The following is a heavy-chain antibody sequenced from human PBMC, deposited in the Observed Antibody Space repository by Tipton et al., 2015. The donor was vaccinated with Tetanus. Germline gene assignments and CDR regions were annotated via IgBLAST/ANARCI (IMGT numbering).Heavy chain of an antibody. V-gene: IGHV3-33*01. CDR2: IWYDGGNP. D-gene: IGHD1-26*01. CDR3: ARRTNSGHVYNPLDL. CDR1: GFTFKNHG. J-gene: IGHJ3*01. Sequence: LSLTCEGSGFTFKNHGMYWVRHTPDKGLEWVALIWYDGGNPKYADSVRGRLTISRDNSKSTLFLQMNSLRVEDTAVYYCARRTNSGHVYNPLDLWGQGTMVIVSA.